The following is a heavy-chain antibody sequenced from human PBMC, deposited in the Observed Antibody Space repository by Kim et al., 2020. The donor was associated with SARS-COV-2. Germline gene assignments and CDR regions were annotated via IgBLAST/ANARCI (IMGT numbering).Heavy chain of an antibody. CDR3: ARAPLGGGNNFNQTF. CDR2: INHDGIT. V-gene: IGHV4-34*01. D-gene: IGHD3-10*01. CDR1: GGSFSGYF. J-gene: IGHJ4*02. Sequence: SETLSLTCAVYGGSFSGYFWSWVRQAPGKGLEWVGEINHDGITNSNPSLKSRVTMSIDMSKSQFSLNLTSVTAADTAVYYCARAPLGGGNNFNQTFWGQGTLVTVPS.